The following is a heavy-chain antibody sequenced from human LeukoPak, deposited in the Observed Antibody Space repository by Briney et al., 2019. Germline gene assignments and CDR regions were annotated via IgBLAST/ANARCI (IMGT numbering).Heavy chain of an antibody. CDR2: FYSSGST. CDR3: ARQFDY. Sequence: SETLSLTCTVSGGSISSSTYYWVWIRQSPGKGLEWIGNFYSSGSTYYNPSLKSRVTISVNTSKNQFSPNLTSVTAADTAVYYCARQFDYCGQGTLVTVSS. CDR1: GGSISSSTYY. J-gene: IGHJ4*02. V-gene: IGHV4-39*01.